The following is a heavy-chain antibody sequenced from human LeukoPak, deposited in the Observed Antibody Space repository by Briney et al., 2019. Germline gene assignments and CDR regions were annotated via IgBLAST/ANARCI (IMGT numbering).Heavy chain of an antibody. D-gene: IGHD6-19*01. V-gene: IGHV1-2*04. Sequence: ASVKDSCMASRYTLTGYYMHAVRQAPGQGLEWMGWINPNSGGTNYAQKFQGWVTMTRDTSISTAYMELSRLRSDDTAVYYCARAMSSYSSGWYFDYWGQGTLVTVSS. CDR3: ARAMSSYSSGWYFDY. J-gene: IGHJ4*02. CDR1: RYTLTGYY. CDR2: INPNSGGT.